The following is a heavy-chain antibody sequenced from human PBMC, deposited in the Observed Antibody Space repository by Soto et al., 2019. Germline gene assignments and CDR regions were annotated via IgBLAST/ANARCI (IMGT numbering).Heavy chain of an antibody. CDR1: GFTVSSNY. V-gene: IGHV3-53*01. CDR2: LGGSNSDT. CDR3: AKDKVDHNSVWDPFDI. Sequence: EVQLVESGGGLIQPGGSLRLSCAASGFTVSSNYMRWVRQAPGKGLEWVSGLGGSNSDTHYAASVEGRFTVSRDNSKSTLFLQMNSRRVEDTAVYYCAKDKVDHNSVWDPFDIWGQGTLVTVSS. J-gene: IGHJ3*02. D-gene: IGHD2-15*01.